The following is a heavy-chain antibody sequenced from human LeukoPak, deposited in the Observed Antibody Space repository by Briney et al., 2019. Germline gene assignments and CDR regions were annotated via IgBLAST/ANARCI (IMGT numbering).Heavy chain of an antibody. V-gene: IGHV3-48*04. D-gene: IGHD3-16*01. CDR2: ITSTSSTI. Sequence: GGSLRLSCVGSGFTFSRYSMNWVRQAPGKGLEWVAYITSTSSTIYYADSVKGRFTISRDNSKNSLYLQMNSLRTEDTALYYCAKDGLGYYFDYWGQGTLVTVSS. CDR3: AKDGLGYYFDY. CDR1: GFTFSRYS. J-gene: IGHJ4*02.